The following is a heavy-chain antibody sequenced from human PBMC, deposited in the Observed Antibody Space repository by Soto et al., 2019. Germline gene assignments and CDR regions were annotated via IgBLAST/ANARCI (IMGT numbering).Heavy chain of an antibody. CDR1: GFTFSNYA. CDR2: VSYDGSHI. D-gene: IGHD5-18*01. CDR3: AGNMDTAMATYYYGLDV. V-gene: IGHV3-30-3*01. Sequence: QVQLVESGGGVVQPGRSLRLSCAASGFTFSNYAMHWVRQAPGKGLEWVAVVSYDGSHIYYADSAKCRFTISRDNSKNPLHLQMTSLRPEDTAVYYCAGNMDTAMATYYYGLDVWAQGTTVTVSS. J-gene: IGHJ6*02.